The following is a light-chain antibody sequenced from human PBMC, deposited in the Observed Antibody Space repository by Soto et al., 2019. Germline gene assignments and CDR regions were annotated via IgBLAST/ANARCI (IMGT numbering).Light chain of an antibody. Sequence: EIVLTQSPGTLSLSPGEGATLSCRAGQSVTGTNLAWYQQRAGQAPRLLIYDAVRRATGIPDRFSGSGSGTDFTLTISRLEPEDFAVYFCHQYGSSLGTFGQGTKVDIK. CDR2: DAV. J-gene: IGKJ2*01. CDR3: HQYGSSLGT. V-gene: IGKV3-20*01. CDR1: QSVTGTN.